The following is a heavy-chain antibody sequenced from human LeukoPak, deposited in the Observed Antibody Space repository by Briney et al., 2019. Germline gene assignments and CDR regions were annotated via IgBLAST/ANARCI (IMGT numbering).Heavy chain of an antibody. Sequence: ASVKVSCKASGYTYTSYGISWVRQAPGQGLEWMGWISAYNGNTNYAQKLQGRVTMTTDTSTSTAYMELRSLRSDDTAVYYCAREKTGLVIRDAFDIWGEGTMVTVSS. CDR3: AREKTGLVIRDAFDI. D-gene: IGHD1-1*01. J-gene: IGHJ3*02. V-gene: IGHV1-18*01. CDR2: ISAYNGNT. CDR1: GYTYTSYG.